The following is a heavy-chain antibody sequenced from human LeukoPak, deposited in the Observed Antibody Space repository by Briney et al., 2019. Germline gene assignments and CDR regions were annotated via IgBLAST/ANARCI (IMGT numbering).Heavy chain of an antibody. J-gene: IGHJ4*02. CDR2: ISSSGSTI. CDR1: GFTFSSYE. D-gene: IGHD3-22*01. CDR3: ARIYDSSDY. V-gene: IGHV3-48*03. Sequence: GGSLRLSCVASGFTFSSYEMNWVRQAPGKGLEWVSYISSSGSTIYYADSVKGRFTISRDNAKNSLYLQTNSLRAEDTAVYYCARIYDSSDYWGQGTLVTVSS.